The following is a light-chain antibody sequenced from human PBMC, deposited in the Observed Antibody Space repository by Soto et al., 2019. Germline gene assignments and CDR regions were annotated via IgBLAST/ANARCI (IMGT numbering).Light chain of an antibody. CDR1: QTITNW. J-gene: IGKJ2*01. CDR3: QHYNGYSGT. CDR2: KAS. Sequence: DIQMTQSPSTLSASVGDRVTITCRASQTITNWLAWYQLKPGKAPKLLIYKASSLESGVPSRFSGSGSGTEFTLTISSLQPDDFATYYCQHYNGYSGTFGHGTKLEIK. V-gene: IGKV1-5*03.